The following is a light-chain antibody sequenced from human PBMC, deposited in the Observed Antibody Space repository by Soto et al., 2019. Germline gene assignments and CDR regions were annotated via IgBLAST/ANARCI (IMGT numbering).Light chain of an antibody. CDR3: SSYTSSSIDYV. J-gene: IGLJ1*01. Sequence: QSALTQPASVSGSPGQSITISCTGTSSDVGGYNYVSWYQQHPGKAPKLMIYEVSNRPSGVSNRFSGSKSGNTASLTISGLQAEDDADYDCSSYTSSSIDYVFGTGTKVTVL. V-gene: IGLV2-14*01. CDR2: EVS. CDR1: SSDVGGYNY.